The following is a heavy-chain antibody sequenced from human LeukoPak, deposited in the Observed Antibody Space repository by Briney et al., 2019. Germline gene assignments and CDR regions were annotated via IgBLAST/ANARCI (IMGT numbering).Heavy chain of an antibody. J-gene: IGHJ4*02. V-gene: IGHV1-2*02. CDR2: INPNSGGT. Sequence: GASVKASCKASGYTFTGYYMHWVRQAPGQGLEWMGWINPNSGGTNYAQKFQGRVTMTRDTTISTAYLELSGLRSDDTAVYYCARGGRDYGDYIWGIGIDYWGQGTLVTVSS. CDR3: ARGGRDYGDYIWGIGIDY. CDR1: GYTFTGYY. D-gene: IGHD4-17*01.